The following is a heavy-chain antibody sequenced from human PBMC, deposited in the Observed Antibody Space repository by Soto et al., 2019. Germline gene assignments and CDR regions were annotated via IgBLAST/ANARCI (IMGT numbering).Heavy chain of an antibody. Sequence: SETLSLTCAVSGFSISSGFYWGWTRQPPGKELEWIGNIYRSGSTYYNPSLKSRVTISVDTSKNQFSLKLSSVTAADTAVYYCARAFYGDSAAYYSGMDVWGQGTKGTVS. V-gene: IGHV4-38-2*01. CDR1: GFSISSGFY. J-gene: IGHJ6*02. CDR3: ARAFYGDSAAYYSGMDV. D-gene: IGHD4-17*01. CDR2: IYRSGST.